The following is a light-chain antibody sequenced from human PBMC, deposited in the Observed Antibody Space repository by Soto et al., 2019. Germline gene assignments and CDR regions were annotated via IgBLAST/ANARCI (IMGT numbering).Light chain of an antibody. J-gene: IGLJ2*01. Sequence: QPVLTQSPSASASLGASVKLTCTLSSGHSSYAIAWHQQQPEKGPRYLMKLNSDGSHSQGDGIPDRFSGSSSGAERYLTISSLQSEDEADYSCQTWGTGIQVFGGGTKLTVL. CDR2: LNSDGSH. V-gene: IGLV4-69*01. CDR3: QTWGTGIQV. CDR1: SGHSSYA.